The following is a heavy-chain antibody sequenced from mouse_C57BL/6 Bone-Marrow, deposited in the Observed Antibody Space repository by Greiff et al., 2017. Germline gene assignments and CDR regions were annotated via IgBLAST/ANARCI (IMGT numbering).Heavy chain of an antibody. CDR1: GYSITSDY. J-gene: IGHJ1*03. Sequence: EVKVIESGPGLAKPSQTLSLTCSVTGYSITSDYWNWIRKFPGNKLEYMGYISYSGSTYYNPSLKSRISITRDTSKNQYYLQLNSVTTEDTATYYCARDYYGPYWYFDVWGTGTTVTVSS. D-gene: IGHD1-2*01. CDR2: ISYSGST. V-gene: IGHV3-8*01. CDR3: ARDYYGPYWYFDV.